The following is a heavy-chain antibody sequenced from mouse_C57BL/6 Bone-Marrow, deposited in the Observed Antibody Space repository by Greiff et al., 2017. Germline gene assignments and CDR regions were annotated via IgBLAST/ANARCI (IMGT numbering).Heavy chain of an antibody. D-gene: IGHD1-1*01. CDR3: TSDYGSSPYYFDY. CDR1: GYTFTDYE. V-gene: IGHV1-15*01. J-gene: IGHJ2*01. CDR2: IDPETGGT. Sequence: QVQLKQSGAELVRPGASVTLSCKASGYTFTDYEMHWVKQTPVHGLEWIGAIDPETGGTAYNQKFKGKAILTADKSSSTAYMELRSLTSEDSAVYYCTSDYGSSPYYFDYWGQGTTLTVSS.